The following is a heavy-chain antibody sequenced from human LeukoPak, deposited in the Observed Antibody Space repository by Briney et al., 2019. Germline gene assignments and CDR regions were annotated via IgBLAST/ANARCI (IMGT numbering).Heavy chain of an antibody. CDR3: ARKSNKQSSGYYYVAFDI. CDR2: INHSGST. CDR1: GGSFSDYY. V-gene: IGHV4-34*01. J-gene: IGHJ3*02. Sequence: SETLSLTCTVYGGSFSDYYWSWIRQPPGKGLEWIGEINHSGSTNYNPSLKSRVTISVDTSKNQFSLKLSSVTAADTAVYYCARKSNKQSSGYYYVAFDIWGQGTMVTVSS. D-gene: IGHD3-22*01.